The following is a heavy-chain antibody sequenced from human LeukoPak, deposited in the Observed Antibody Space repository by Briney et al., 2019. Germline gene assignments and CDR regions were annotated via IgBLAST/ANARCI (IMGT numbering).Heavy chain of an antibody. CDR2: ISSNGGST. CDR1: GFTFSSYA. Sequence: GGSLRLSCSASGFTFSSYAMHWVRQAPGKGLEYVSAISSNGGSTYYADSVKGRFTISRDNSKNTLYLQMSSLRAEDTAVYYCVKDLGIAAAGTPGDYWGQGTLVTVSS. CDR3: VKDLGIAAAGTPGDY. J-gene: IGHJ4*02. V-gene: IGHV3-64D*06. D-gene: IGHD6-13*01.